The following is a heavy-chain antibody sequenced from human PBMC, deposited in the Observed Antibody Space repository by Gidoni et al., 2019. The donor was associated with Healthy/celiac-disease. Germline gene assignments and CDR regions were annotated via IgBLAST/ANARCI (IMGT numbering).Heavy chain of an antibody. J-gene: IGHJ4*02. Sequence: QLQLQESVPGLVKPSETLSLTCTVSVGSISSSSYYWGWIRQPPGKGLEWIGSIYYSGSTYYNPSLKSRVTISVDTSKNQLSLKLSSVTAADTAVYYCARNHSGRRGSGFDYWGQGTLVTVSS. CDR3: ARNHSGRRGSGFDY. CDR2: IYYSGST. CDR1: VGSISSSSYY. V-gene: IGHV4-39*01. D-gene: IGHD1-26*01.